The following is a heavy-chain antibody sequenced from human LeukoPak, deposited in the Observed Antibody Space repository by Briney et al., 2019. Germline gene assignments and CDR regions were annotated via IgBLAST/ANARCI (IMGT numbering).Heavy chain of an antibody. V-gene: IGHV4-59*01. CDR1: GGSIDSYY. J-gene: IGHJ4*02. Sequence: SVTLSLTCTVSGGSIDSYYWSWIRQPPGKGLEWIGYIYYTGSTECHPSLKSRVTISLDTSKNQFSLKLTSVTAADTAVYYCARVYQSAEYYFDYWGQGNLVSVSS. CDR3: ARVYQSAEYYFDY. D-gene: IGHD2-2*01. CDR2: IYYTGST.